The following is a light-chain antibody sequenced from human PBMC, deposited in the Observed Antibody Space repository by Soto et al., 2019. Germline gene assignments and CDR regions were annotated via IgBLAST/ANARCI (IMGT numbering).Light chain of an antibody. CDR2: DVS. Sequence: QSVLTQPVSVSGSPGQSITISCTGASSDVGDYNYVSWYQQYPGKAPKLMIYDVSNRPSGVSNRFSGSKSGNTASLTISGLQAEDEAFYHCSSHTSSGARVFGGGTKLTVL. J-gene: IGLJ3*02. CDR1: SSDVGDYNY. CDR3: SSHTSSGARV. V-gene: IGLV2-14*01.